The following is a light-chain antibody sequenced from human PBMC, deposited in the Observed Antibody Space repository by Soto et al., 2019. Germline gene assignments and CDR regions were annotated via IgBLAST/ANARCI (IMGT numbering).Light chain of an antibody. CDR2: ATS. V-gene: IGKV1-39*01. J-gene: IGKJ1*01. CDR3: QQGDSSRWT. Sequence: DIQMTQSPSSLSASVRDIVTITCRAMQHIRSSLNWYQQKPGKAPQLLIYATSSLQTGVPSRFRASGSGTDFSLVISDLRPEDSATYYCQQGDSSRWTSGRGTKVEI. CDR1: QHIRSS.